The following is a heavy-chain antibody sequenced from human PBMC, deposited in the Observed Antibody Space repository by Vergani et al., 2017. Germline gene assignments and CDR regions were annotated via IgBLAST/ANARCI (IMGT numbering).Heavy chain of an antibody. J-gene: IGHJ4*02. Sequence: QVQLQESGPGLVKPSETLSPTCTVSGGYISSYYWSWIRQPSGKGLEWIGYIYYRGSTNYNPSLKSRVTISVDTSKNQFSLKLSSVTGADTAVYYCASHSSGWVDYWGQGSLVTVSP. CDR3: ASHSSGWVDY. CDR1: GGYISSYY. D-gene: IGHD6-25*01. V-gene: IGHV4-59*01. CDR2: IYYRGST.